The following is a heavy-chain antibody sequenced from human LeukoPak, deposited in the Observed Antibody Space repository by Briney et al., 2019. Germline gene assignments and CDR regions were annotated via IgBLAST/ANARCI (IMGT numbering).Heavy chain of an antibody. CDR3: ATYYGGVGGRGH. CDR2: NGNT. J-gene: IGHJ4*02. Sequence: SETLSLTCTVSGGSVSSGSYHWSWIRQAPGKGLEWIGHNGNTNYNPSLKSRVTISIDTSKNQFSLNLNTATAADTAVYYCATYYGGVGGRGHWGPGTLVTVSS. V-gene: IGHV4-61*01. D-gene: IGHD2-21*01. CDR1: GGSVSSGSYH.